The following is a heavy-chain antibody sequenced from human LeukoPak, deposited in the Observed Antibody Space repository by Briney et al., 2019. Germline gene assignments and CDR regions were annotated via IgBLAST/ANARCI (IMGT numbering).Heavy chain of an antibody. V-gene: IGHV3-33*01. J-gene: IGHJ4*02. CDR1: GFTFNSYG. CDR3: ARAPGSISIY. D-gene: IGHD3-10*01. CDR2: IWYDGSNK. Sequence: PGGSLRLSCAASGFTFNSYGMHWVRQAPGKGLEWVAVIWYDGSNKYYADSVKGRFTISRDDAKSTLYLQMNSLRAEDTAVYYCARAPGSISIYWGQGTLVTVSS.